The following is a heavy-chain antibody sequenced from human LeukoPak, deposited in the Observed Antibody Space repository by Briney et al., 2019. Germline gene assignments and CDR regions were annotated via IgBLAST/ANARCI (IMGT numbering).Heavy chain of an antibody. CDR2: IAHSGST. J-gene: IGHJ5*02. D-gene: IGHD3-10*01. CDR1: GGSLRPYY. Sequence: KPSETLSLTCTVYGGSLRPYYWNWIRQSPGKGLEWIGEIAHSGSTNCNASLKSRVTISIDTSRDQVSLKLTSVTAADTAVYYCARDLMRTYYSDSGGQSQGPVDPWGQGTLVTVSS. CDR3: ARDLMRTYYSDSGGQSQGPVDP. V-gene: IGHV4-34*01.